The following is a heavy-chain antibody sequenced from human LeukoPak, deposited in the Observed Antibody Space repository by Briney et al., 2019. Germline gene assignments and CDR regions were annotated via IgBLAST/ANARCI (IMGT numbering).Heavy chain of an antibody. CDR3: ARGAAPLTAYNAPYYYYGMDV. J-gene: IGHJ6*04. Sequence: PGGSLRLSCAASGFTFSSYSMNWVRQAPGKGLEWLSSLSPTSTYIYYADSMKGRITISRDNAKNSLYLQMNSLRTEDTAMYYCARGAAPLTAYNAPYYYYGMDVWGKGTTVSVSS. V-gene: IGHV3-21*01. D-gene: IGHD3-9*01. CDR2: LSPTSTYI. CDR1: GFTFSSYS.